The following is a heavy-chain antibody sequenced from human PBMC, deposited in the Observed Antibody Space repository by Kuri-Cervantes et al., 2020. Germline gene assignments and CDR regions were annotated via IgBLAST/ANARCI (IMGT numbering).Heavy chain of an antibody. J-gene: IGHJ1*01. CDR3: AHTLYGGNSVQYFQH. D-gene: IGHD4-23*01. V-gene: IGHV2-26*01. CDR1: GFSLSNARMG. Sequence: SGPTLVKPTETLTLTCTVSGFSLSNARMGVSWIRLPSGKALEWLAHIFANDEKSYSTSLKSRLTISKDTSKSQVVLTMTNMDPVDTATYYCAHTLYGGNSVQYFQHWGQGTLVTVSS. CDR2: IFANDEK.